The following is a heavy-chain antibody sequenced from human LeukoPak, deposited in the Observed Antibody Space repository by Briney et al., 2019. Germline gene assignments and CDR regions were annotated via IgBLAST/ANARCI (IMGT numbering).Heavy chain of an antibody. CDR1: GFTFSSYW. J-gene: IGHJ4*02. D-gene: IGHD3-22*01. CDR2: IKSKTDGGTT. V-gene: IGHV3-15*01. CDR3: AYYDSSGYYYPRDFDY. Sequence: GGSLRLSCAASGFTFSSYWMSWVRQAPGKGLEWVGRIKSKTDGGTTDYAAPVKGRFTISRDDSKHTLYLQMNSLKTEDTAVYYCAYYDSSGYYYPRDFDYWGQGTLVTVSS.